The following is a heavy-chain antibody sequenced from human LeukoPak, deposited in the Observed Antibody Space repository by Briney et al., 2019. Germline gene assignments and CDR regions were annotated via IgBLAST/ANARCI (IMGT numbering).Heavy chain of an antibody. V-gene: IGHV3-21*01. CDR3: ARPIRSKGYYFDY. CDR2: ISSSSSYI. J-gene: IGHJ4*02. Sequence: GGSLRLSCAASGFTFSSYSMNWVRQAPGKGLEWVSSISSSSSYIYYADSVKGRLTISRDNAKNSLYLQMNSLRAEDTAVYYCARPIRSKGYYFDYWGQGTLVTVSS. CDR1: GFTFSSYS.